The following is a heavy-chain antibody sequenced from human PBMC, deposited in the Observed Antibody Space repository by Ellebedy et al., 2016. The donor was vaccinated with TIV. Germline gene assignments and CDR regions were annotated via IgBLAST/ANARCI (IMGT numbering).Heavy chain of an antibody. CDR1: GFTFSSYA. CDR3: ARDPGTVVTPVAFDI. J-gene: IGHJ3*02. Sequence: GGSLRLXCATSGFTFSSYAMSWVRQAPGKGLEWVAVISYDGSNKYYADSVKGRFTISRDNSKNTLYLQMNSLRAEDTAVYYCARDPGTVVTPVAFDIWGQGTMVTVSS. V-gene: IGHV3-30-3*01. CDR2: ISYDGSNK. D-gene: IGHD4-23*01.